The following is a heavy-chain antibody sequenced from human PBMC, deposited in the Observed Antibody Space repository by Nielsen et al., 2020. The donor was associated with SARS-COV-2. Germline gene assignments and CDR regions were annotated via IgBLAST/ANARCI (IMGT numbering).Heavy chain of an antibody. V-gene: IGHV3-53*01. Sequence: GGSLRLSCAVSGFNVSQNYMSWVRQAPGMRLEWLSMSYSGVGISYADSVKGRFTISRDNSKNTLYLQMYSLRVEDTAMYYCARSNLPSGFRAFDMWGQGTMVTVSS. CDR1: GFNVSQNY. CDR2: SYSGVGI. J-gene: IGHJ3*02. D-gene: IGHD4-11*01. CDR3: ARSNLPSGFRAFDM.